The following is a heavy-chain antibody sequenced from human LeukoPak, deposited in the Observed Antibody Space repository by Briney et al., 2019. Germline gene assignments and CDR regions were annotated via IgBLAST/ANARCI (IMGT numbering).Heavy chain of an antibody. Sequence: GGSLRLSCAASGFTFNSYSMNWVRQAPGKGLEWVSAISGSGGSTYYADSVKGRFTISRDNSKNSLYLQMNSLRAEDTAVYYCAELGITMIGGVWGKGTTVTISS. J-gene: IGHJ6*04. CDR3: AELGITMIGGV. CDR1: GFTFNSYS. D-gene: IGHD3-10*02. V-gene: IGHV3-23*01. CDR2: ISGSGGST.